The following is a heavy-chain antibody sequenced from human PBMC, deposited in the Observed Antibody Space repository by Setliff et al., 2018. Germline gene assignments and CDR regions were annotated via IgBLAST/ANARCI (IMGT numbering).Heavy chain of an antibody. J-gene: IGHJ4*02. D-gene: IGHD5-12*01. V-gene: IGHV1-2*02. CDR3: ARAGGGGPSWQWLLPGEKRHDY. CDR2: INPHSGGT. Sequence: ASVKVSCKASGYTFSGFYMHWVRQAPGQGLEWMGWINPHSGGTISAQMFHGRVTMTTDTSVSTVYMELTSLRSDDTAVYYCARAGGGGPSWQWLLPGEKRHDYWGQGTLVTVSS. CDR1: GYTFSGFY.